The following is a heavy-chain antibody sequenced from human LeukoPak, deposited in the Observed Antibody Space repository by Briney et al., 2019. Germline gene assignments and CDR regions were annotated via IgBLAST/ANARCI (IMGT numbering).Heavy chain of an antibody. CDR1: GYSISSGYY. V-gene: IGHV4-38-2*02. CDR3: ARVSPPGRYFLHPFDY. D-gene: IGHD1-26*01. CDR2: IYHSGST. Sequence: SETLSLTCTVSGYSISSGYYWGWIRQPPGKGLEWIGSIYHSGSTYYNPSLKSRVTISVDTSKNQFSLKLSSVTAADTAVYYCARVSPPGRYFLHPFDYWGQGTLVTVSS. J-gene: IGHJ4*02.